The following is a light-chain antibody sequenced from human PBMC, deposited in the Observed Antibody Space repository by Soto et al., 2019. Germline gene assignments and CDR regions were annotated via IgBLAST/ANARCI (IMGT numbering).Light chain of an antibody. J-gene: IGKJ3*01. CDR2: GAS. CDR3: QQRSNFA. V-gene: IGKV3-11*01. CDR1: QSVSSY. Sequence: EIVLTQSPATLSLSPGERATLSCRASQSVSSYLAWYQQKPGQAPRLLIYGASSRATGIPARFSGSGSGTDFTLTISSLEPEDFAVYYCQQRSNFAFGPGTKV.